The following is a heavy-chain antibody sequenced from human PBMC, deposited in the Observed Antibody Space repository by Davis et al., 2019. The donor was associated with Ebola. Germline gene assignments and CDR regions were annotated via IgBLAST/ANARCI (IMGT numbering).Heavy chain of an antibody. V-gene: IGHV3-30*04. CDR1: GFTFSGSA. Sequence: GGSLRLSCAASGFTFSGSAMHWVRQAPGKGLEWVAVVSYDGISQRYADSVKGRFSISRDNSKNTLSLQLNSLKPDDTAVYYCAKGPNSYSGSYYPFDYWGQGTLVTVSA. CDR3: AKGPNSYSGSYYPFDY. D-gene: IGHD1-26*01. CDR2: VSYDGISQ. J-gene: IGHJ4*02.